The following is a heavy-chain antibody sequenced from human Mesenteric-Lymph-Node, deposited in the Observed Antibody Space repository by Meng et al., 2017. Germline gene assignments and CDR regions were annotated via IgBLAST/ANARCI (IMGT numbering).Heavy chain of an antibody. J-gene: IGHJ4*02. CDR3: ARAHLANGDYDGY. CDR1: GYTLTDYY. D-gene: IGHD4-17*01. CDR2: INPSGGST. V-gene: IGHV1-46*01. Sequence: ASVKVSCKASGYTLTDYYLHWVRQAPGQGLEWMGIINPSGGSTSHAQKFQGRITMSTDTSTSTVYMELSSLKSEDTAVYYCARAHLANGDYDGYWGQGTLVTVSS.